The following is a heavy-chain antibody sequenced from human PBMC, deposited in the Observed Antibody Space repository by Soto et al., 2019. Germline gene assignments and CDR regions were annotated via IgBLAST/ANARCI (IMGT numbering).Heavy chain of an antibody. CDR3: AKNQWELLN. Sequence: GSLRLSCSTSGFTFSSYGMNWVRQAPGKGLDWVSAISSGDITTYYADSVRGRFTISRDNSKNTLYRQMNSLRAEDTAVYYCAKNQWELLNWGQGTLVTVSS. CDR2: ISSGDITT. V-gene: IGHV3-23*01. D-gene: IGHD1-26*01. J-gene: IGHJ4*02. CDR1: GFTFSSYG.